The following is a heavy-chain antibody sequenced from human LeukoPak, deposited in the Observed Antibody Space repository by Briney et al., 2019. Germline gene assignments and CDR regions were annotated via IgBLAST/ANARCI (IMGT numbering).Heavy chain of an antibody. D-gene: IGHD3-16*02. Sequence: GGSLTLSCAASGFTFSSYAMSWVRQAPGKGLEWVSALSGSGENTNYADSVKGRFTMSRDNSRNMLYLQMNSLRDEDTAKYYCAKTVSGSYSYQGGDYWGQGTLVTVSS. CDR3: AKTVSGSYSYQGGDY. V-gene: IGHV3-23*01. CDR2: LSGSGENT. J-gene: IGHJ4*02. CDR1: GFTFSSYA.